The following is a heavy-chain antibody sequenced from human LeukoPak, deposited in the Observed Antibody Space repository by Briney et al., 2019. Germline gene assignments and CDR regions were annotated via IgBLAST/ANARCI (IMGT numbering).Heavy chain of an antibody. V-gene: IGHV2-70*11. CDR2: IDWDDDK. Sequence: SAPTLVNPTQTLTLTCTFSGFSLSTSGMCLSWIRQPPGKALEWLARIDWDDDKYYSTSLKTRLTISKDTSKNQVVLTMTNMDPVDTATYYCARITPAGRQLDYWGQGTLVTVSS. CDR3: ARITPAGRQLDY. D-gene: IGHD6-13*01. CDR1: GFSLSTSGMC. J-gene: IGHJ4*02.